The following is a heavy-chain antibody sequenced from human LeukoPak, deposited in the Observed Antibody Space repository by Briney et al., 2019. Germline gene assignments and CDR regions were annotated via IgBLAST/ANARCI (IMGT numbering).Heavy chain of an antibody. D-gene: IGHD7-27*01. CDR1: GGSFSGYY. CDR2: INHSGST. J-gene: IGHJ3*02. V-gene: IGHV4-34*01. Sequence: SETLSLTCAVYGGSFSGYYWSWIRQPPGKGLEWIGEINHSGSTNYNPSLKSRVTISVDTSKNQFSLKLSSVTAADTAVYYSAREDPGDQTVDIWGQGTMVTVSS. CDR3: AREDPGDQTVDI.